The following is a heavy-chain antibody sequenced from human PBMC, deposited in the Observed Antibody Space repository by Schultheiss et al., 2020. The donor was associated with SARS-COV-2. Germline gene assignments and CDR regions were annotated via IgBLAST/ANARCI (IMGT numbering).Heavy chain of an antibody. CDR2: IYFTGNT. Sequence: SETLSLTCNVSGDSMTGRNYYWGWIRQPPGKGLEWIGYIYFTGNTYYNPSLQSRVKMSVDTSKNQFSLDLSSVTAADTAVYYCARGYYYPNSAFFDYWGLGTLVTVSS. CDR1: GDSMTGRNYY. D-gene: IGHD3-22*01. J-gene: IGHJ4*02. CDR3: ARGYYYPNSAFFDY. V-gene: IGHV4-31*03.